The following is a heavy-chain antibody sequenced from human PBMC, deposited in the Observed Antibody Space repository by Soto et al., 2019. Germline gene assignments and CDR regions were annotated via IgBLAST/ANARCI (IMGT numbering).Heavy chain of an antibody. CDR3: ARVTSDPFRSLRSSSWYFSTLETQRSTSSFDY. CDR1: GGSISSSNW. CDR2: IYHSGST. D-gene: IGHD6-13*01. Sequence: SETLSLTCAVSGGSISSSNWWSWVRQPPGKGLEWIGEIYHSGSTNYNPSLKSRVTISVDKSKNQFSLKLSSVTAADTAVYYCARVTSDPFRSLRSSSWYFSTLETQRSTSSFDYWGQGTLVTVSS. V-gene: IGHV4-4*02. J-gene: IGHJ4*02.